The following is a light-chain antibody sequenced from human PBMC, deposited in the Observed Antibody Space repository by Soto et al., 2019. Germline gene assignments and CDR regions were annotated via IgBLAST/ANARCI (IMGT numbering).Light chain of an antibody. CDR1: QSISSY. Sequence: EIQVTQYTSSLSASVGDRATITCRASQSISSYLNWYQQKPGKAPKLLIYAASSLQSGVPSRFSGSGSGTDFTLTISSLQPEDFAAYSCPQNYSAPWPFGQRTKV. V-gene: IGKV1-39*01. CDR2: AAS. J-gene: IGKJ1*01. CDR3: PQNYSAPWP.